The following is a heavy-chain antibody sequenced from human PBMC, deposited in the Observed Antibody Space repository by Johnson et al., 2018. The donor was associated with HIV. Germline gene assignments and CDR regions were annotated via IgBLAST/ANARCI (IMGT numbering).Heavy chain of an antibody. CDR1: GFTFSDYY. D-gene: IGHD5-24*01. J-gene: IGHJ3*02. CDR2: ISSSGNTI. Sequence: QVQLVESGGGLVQPGGSLRLSCAASGFTFSDYYMSWIRQGTGKGLEWVSYISSSGNTIYYADSVKGRFTISRDNARNFLYLQMNSVRAEDTALYFCARVLNARPQWALDIWGQGTMVTVSS. V-gene: IGHV3-11*01. CDR3: ARVLNARPQWALDI.